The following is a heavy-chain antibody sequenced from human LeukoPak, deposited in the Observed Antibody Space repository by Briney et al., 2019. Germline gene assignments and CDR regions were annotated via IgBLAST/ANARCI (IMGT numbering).Heavy chain of an antibody. CDR2: IHYTGST. V-gene: IGHV4-30-4*08. CDR3: VRVYYGSGSLYYFDY. Sequence: SETLSLTCTVSGGSISSSDYYWSWIRQPPGKGLEWIGYIHYTGSTYYNPSLNSRVTISVDTSKNQFSLKLSSVTAADTAVYYCVRVYYGSGSLYYFDYWGQGTLVTVSS. CDR1: GGSISSSDYY. D-gene: IGHD3-10*01. J-gene: IGHJ4*02.